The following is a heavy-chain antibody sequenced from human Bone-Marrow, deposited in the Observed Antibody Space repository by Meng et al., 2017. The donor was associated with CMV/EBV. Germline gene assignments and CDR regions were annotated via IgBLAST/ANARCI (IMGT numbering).Heavy chain of an antibody. Sequence: GESLKISCVASGFTFNTYWMTWVRQAPGKGLEWVANIKGDGSDESDVDSVRGRFTFSRDNAKNSLYLQMNSLRAEDTALYYCAKDIGYSQLGYYYYYGMDVWGQGTTVTVSS. CDR2: IKGDGSDE. CDR1: GFTFNTYW. CDR3: AKDIGYSQLGYYYYYGMDV. J-gene: IGHJ6*02. D-gene: IGHD1-1*01. V-gene: IGHV3-7*03.